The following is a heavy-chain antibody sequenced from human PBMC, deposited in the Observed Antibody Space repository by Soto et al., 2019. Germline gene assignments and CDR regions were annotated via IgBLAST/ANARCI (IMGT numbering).Heavy chain of an antibody. CDR1: GFIFNNYW. V-gene: IGHV3-74*01. Sequence: GGSLRLSCAASGFIFNNYWMHWVRQVPGKGLMWVSRIQSDGSSIDYADSVKGRFTISRDNAKNTVYLQMNSLRVEDTAVYYCAGRNWFDPWGQGTLVTVSS. CDR2: IQSDGSSI. CDR3: AGRNWFDP. J-gene: IGHJ5*02.